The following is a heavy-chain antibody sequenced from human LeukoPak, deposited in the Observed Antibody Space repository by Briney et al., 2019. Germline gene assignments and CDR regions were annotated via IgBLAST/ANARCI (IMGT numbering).Heavy chain of an antibody. CDR1: GFTFSSYP. V-gene: IGHV3-23*01. Sequence: GGSLRHSCAASGFTFSSYPLSWVRQAPAKELDWVSAISGSGGDTYYADSVKGRFTISRDNSKNTLGLQMNSLRAEDTALYYCATSSGWYPKYFDYWGQGTLVTVSS. CDR2: ISGSGGDT. CDR3: ATSSGWYPKYFDY. J-gene: IGHJ4*02. D-gene: IGHD6-19*01.